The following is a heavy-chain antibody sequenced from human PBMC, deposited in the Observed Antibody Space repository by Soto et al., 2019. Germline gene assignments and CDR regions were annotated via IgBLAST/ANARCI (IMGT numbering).Heavy chain of an antibody. CDR1: GFNFSSFA. CDR2: ISGSGGSR. V-gene: IGHV3-23*01. CDR3: AKEGTAEWIHYYYPTDV. Sequence: GGSLRLSCAGSGFNFSSFAMTWVRQAPGKGLEWVSTISGSGGSRFYAASVKGRFTLTRDNSKDTMYLQMNSLRVEDTAFYYCAKEGTAEWIHYYYPTDVWGRGTPVTVSS. J-gene: IGHJ6*02. D-gene: IGHD5-18*01.